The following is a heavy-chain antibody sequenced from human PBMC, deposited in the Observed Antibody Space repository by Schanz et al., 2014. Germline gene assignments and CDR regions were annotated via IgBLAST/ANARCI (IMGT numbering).Heavy chain of an antibody. CDR2: ISGSGSST. CDR3: AKHVRSLTGNDY. V-gene: IGHV3-23*01. J-gene: IGHJ4*02. CDR1: GFTFSSYA. Sequence: EVQLLESGGGLVQPGGSLRLSCAASGFTFSSYAMTWVRQAPGKGLDWVSAISGSGSSTYYADSVKGRFTISRDNSKNTLYLQMNNLRAEDTAVYFCAKHVRSLTGNDYWGQGSLVTVSS. D-gene: IGHD3-9*01.